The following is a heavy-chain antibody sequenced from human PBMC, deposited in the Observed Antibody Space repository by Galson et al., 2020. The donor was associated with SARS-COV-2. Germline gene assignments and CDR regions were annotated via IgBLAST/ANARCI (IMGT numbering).Heavy chain of an antibody. CDR2: ISYDGSNK. Sequence: GESLKISCAASGFTFSSYGMHWVRQAPGKGLEWVAVISYDGSNKYYADSVKGRFTISRYNSKNTLYLQMNSLRAEDTAVYYCASDSSSWYYFDYCGQGTLVTVSS. J-gene: IGHJ4*02. CDR1: GFTFSSYG. CDR3: ASDSSSWYYFDY. D-gene: IGHD6-13*01. V-gene: IGHV3-30*03.